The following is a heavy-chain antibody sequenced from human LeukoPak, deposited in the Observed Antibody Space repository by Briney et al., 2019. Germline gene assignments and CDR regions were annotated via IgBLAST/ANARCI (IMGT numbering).Heavy chain of an antibody. CDR3: AKDRYGDSIDY. D-gene: IGHD4-17*01. J-gene: IGHJ4*02. CDR1: GFTFSSYG. V-gene: IGHV3-30*18. Sequence: PGRSLRLSCAASGFTFSSYGMHWVRQAPGKGLEWVAVISYDGSKKYYADSVKGRFTISRDNSKNTLYLQMNSLRAEDTAVYYCAKDRYGDSIDYWGQGTLVTVSS. CDR2: ISYDGSKK.